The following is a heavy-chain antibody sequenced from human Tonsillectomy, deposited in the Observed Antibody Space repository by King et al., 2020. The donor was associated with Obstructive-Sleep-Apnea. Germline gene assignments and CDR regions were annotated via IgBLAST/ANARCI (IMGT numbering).Heavy chain of an antibody. CDR2: SSGRGGST. J-gene: IGHJ4*02. CDR3: AKVTTAPRWYFDY. V-gene: IGHV3-23*04. Sequence: VQLVESGGGLVQPGGSLRLSCAASGFTFISFAMSWGRQAPGKGLELVSASSGRGGSTYYADSVKGRFTISRDNSKNTLYLQMNSLRAEDTAVYYCAKVTTAPRWYFDYWGQGTLVTVSS. D-gene: IGHD1-1*01. CDR1: GFTFISFA.